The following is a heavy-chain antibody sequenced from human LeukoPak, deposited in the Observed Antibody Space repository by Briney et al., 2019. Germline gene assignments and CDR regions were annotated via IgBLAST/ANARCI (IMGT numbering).Heavy chain of an antibody. CDR2: IWYDGSNK. D-gene: IGHD1-1*01. CDR3: AKSNRVHMPGYFDY. CDR1: GFTFSSYG. Sequence: GRSLRLSCAASGFTFSSYGMHWVRQAPGKGLEWVAVIWYDGSNKYYADSVKGRFTISRDNSKNTLYLQMNSLRAEDTAVYYCAKSNRVHMPGYFDYWGQGTLVTVSS. J-gene: IGHJ4*02. V-gene: IGHV3-33*06.